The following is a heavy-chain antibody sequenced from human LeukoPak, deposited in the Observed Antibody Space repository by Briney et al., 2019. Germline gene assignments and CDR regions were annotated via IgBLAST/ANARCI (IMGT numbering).Heavy chain of an antibody. J-gene: IGHJ5*02. D-gene: IGHD2-2*02. CDR1: GGSFSGYY. CDR3: ARDSPDCGSTTCYKDWFDP. Sequence: SETLSLTCAVYGGSFSGYYWSWIRQPPGKGLEWIGSIYYSGSTYYNPSLKSRVTISVDTSKNQFSLKLSSVTAADTAVYYCARDSPDCGSTTCYKDWFDPWGQGTLVTVSS. V-gene: IGHV4-34*01. CDR2: IYYSGST.